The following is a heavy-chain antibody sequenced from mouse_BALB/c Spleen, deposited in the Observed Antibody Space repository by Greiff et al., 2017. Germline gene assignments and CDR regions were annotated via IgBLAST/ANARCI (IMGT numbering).Heavy chain of an antibody. V-gene: IGHV5-4*02. Sequence: EVQLVESGGGLVKPGGSLKLSCAASGFTFSDYYMYWVRQTPEKRLEWVATISDGGSYTYYPDSVKGRFTISRDNAKNNLYLQMSSLKSEDTAMYSGERGQRFSGHYDMDYWGQGTSVTVSS. CDR3: ERGQRFSGHYDMDY. CDR2: ISDGGSYT. D-gene: IGHD1-3*01. J-gene: IGHJ4*01. CDR1: GFTFSDYY.